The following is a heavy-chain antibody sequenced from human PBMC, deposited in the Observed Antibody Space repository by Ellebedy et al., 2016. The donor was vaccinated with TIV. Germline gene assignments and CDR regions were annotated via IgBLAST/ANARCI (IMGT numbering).Heavy chain of an antibody. CDR2: IYTSGST. CDR3: ALAPYCSSTSCPSHYYYYMDV. Sequence: SETLSLXCTVSGGSISSYYWSWIRQPAGKGLEWIGRIYTSGSTNYNPSLKSRVTMSVDTSKNQFSLKLSSVTAADTAVYYCALAPYCSSTSCPSHYYYYMDVWGKGTTVTVSS. J-gene: IGHJ6*03. D-gene: IGHD2-2*01. CDR1: GGSISSYY. V-gene: IGHV4-4*07.